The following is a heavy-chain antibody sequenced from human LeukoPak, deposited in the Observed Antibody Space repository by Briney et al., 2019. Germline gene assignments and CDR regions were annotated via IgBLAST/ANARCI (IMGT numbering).Heavy chain of an antibody. CDR2: IYHSGST. Sequence: SETLSLTCAVSGGSISSSNWWSWVRQPPGKGLEWIGEIYHSGSTNYNPSLKSRVTTSVDTSKNQFSLKLSSVTAADTAVYYCARSMVRGVKVDYWGQGTLVTVSS. J-gene: IGHJ4*02. V-gene: IGHV4-4*02. CDR1: GGSISSSNW. CDR3: ARSMVRGVKVDY. D-gene: IGHD3-10*01.